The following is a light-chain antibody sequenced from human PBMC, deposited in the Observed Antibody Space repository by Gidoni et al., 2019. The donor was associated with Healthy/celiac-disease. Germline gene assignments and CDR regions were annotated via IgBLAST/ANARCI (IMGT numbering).Light chain of an antibody. CDR3: QQYDNLLT. CDR1: QDISNY. J-gene: IGKJ4*01. V-gene: IGKV1-33*01. Sequence: DIQMTQSPSSLSASVGDRVTITCQASQDISNYLNWYQQKPGKAPKLLIYDASNLETGVPARFSGSGSGTDFTFTISSLQPEDIATYYCQQYDNLLTSGGXTKVEIK. CDR2: DAS.